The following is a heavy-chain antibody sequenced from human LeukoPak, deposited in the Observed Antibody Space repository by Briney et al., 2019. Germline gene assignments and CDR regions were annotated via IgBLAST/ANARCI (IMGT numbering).Heavy chain of an antibody. CDR2: ISGSGAGT. J-gene: IGHJ4*02. CDR1: GFTFSSYA. D-gene: IGHD6-19*01. CDR3: AKGSYSSGWANRY. V-gene: IGHV3-23*01. Sequence: GGSLRLSCAASGFTFSSYAMSWVRQAPGKGLEWVSAISGSGAGTYYADSVQGRFTISRDNSKNTLYLQMNSLRADDTAVYYCAKGSYSSGWANRYWGQGTLVTVSS.